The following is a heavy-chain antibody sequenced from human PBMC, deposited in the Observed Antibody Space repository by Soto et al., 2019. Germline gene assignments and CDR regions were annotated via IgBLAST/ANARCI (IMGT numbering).Heavy chain of an antibody. CDR3: ARAIWNSYGSGSYYPPYYYYYYYMDV. Sequence: SVKVSCKASGGTFSSYTISWVRQAPGQGLEWMGRIILILALPNYAQKFQGRVTITADKSTSTAYMELSSLRSEDTAVYYCARAIWNSYGSGSYYPPYYYYYYYMDVWGKGTTFTL. J-gene: IGHJ6*03. CDR1: GGTFSSYT. V-gene: IGHV1-69*02. CDR2: IILILALP. D-gene: IGHD3-10*01.